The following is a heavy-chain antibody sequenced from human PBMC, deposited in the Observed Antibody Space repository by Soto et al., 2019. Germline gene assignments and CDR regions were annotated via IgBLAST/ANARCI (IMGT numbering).Heavy chain of an antibody. CDR2: IIPIFGTA. CDR1: GGTFSRYT. J-gene: IGHJ5*02. CDR3: ARVPPPITVAGSHWFDP. V-gene: IGHV1-69*06. Sequence: GASVKVSCKASGGTFSRYTITWVRQAPGLGLEWMGGIIPIFGTANYAQKFQGRVTITADKSTSTAYMELSSLRSEDTAVYYCARVPPPITVAGSHWFDPWGQGTLVTVSS. D-gene: IGHD6-19*01.